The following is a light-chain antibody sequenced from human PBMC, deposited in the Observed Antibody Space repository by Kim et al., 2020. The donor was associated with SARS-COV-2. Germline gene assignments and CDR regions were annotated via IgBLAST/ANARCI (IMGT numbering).Light chain of an antibody. CDR3: QSADSSGNTYV. CDR2: KVS. J-gene: IGLJ1*01. CDR1: VLPNTH. Sequence: SPEQTSMITCSDDVLPNTHTDWYQQKPGQAPVLVIYKVSGRPSGIPERFSGSSSGTTVTLTISGVQAEDEADYYCQSADSSGNTYVFGSGTKVTVL. V-gene: IGLV3-25*03.